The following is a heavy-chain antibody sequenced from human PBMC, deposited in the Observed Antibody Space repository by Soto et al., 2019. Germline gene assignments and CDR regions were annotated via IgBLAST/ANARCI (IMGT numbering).Heavy chain of an antibody. V-gene: IGHV1-46*01. Sequence: ASVKVSCKASGYTFTSYDMHWVRQAPGQGLEWMGIINPSGGSTSYAQKFQGRVTMTRDTSTSTVYMELSSLRSEDTAVYYCAREGILTGYQPRDYYYGMDVWGQGTTVTVSS. CDR3: AREGILTGYQPRDYYYGMDV. J-gene: IGHJ6*02. CDR2: INPSGGST. CDR1: GYTFTSYD. D-gene: IGHD3-9*01.